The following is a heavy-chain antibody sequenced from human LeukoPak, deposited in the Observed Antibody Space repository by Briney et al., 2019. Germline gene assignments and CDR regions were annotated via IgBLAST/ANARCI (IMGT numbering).Heavy chain of an antibody. V-gene: IGHV3-7*01. Sequence: GGSLRLSCAASAFTFRNYVMSWVRQAPGKGLEWVANIKQDGSEKYYVDSVKGRFTISRDNAKNSLYLQMNSLRAEDTAVYYCASSPPGGWEADAFDIWGQGTMVTVSS. CDR1: AFTFRNYV. CDR2: IKQDGSEK. CDR3: ASSPPGGWEADAFDI. J-gene: IGHJ3*02. D-gene: IGHD1-26*01.